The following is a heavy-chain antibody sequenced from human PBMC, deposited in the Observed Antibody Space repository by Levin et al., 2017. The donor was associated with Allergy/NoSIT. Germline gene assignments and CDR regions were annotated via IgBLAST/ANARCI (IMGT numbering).Heavy chain of an antibody. Sequence: GESLKISCAASGLTFSNYWMHWVRQAPGKGLVWVSHINSDGSNTNYADSVKGRFTISRDNAKNTLYLQMNSLRAEDTAVYYCARGGCSSTSCLDSWGQGTLVTVSP. J-gene: IGHJ5*01. CDR1: GLTFSNYW. CDR2: INSDGSNT. V-gene: IGHV3-74*01. CDR3: ARGGCSSTSCLDS. D-gene: IGHD2-2*01.